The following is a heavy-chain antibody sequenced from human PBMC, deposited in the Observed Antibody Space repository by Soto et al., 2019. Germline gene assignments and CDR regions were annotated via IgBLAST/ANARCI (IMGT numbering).Heavy chain of an antibody. CDR1: GFTFSSDS. V-gene: IGHV3-21*01. J-gene: IGHJ1*01. CDR3: ARDLTTMTTAYFQH. Sequence: GGSLRLSCAASGFTFSSDSMNWVRQAPGKGLEWVSSISSSSRYIYYADSVKGRFTISKDNAKNSLYPQMNSLRAEDTAVYYCARDLTTMTTAYFQHWGQGTLVTVSS. D-gene: IGHD4-17*01. CDR2: ISSSSRYI.